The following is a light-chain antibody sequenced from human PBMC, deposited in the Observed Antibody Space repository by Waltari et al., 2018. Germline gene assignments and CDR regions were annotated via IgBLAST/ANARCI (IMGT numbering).Light chain of an antibody. CDR3: QKYGTLPAT. V-gene: IGKV3-20*01. Sequence: EIMLTQSPGTLSLSPGERATLSFRASQSISKYLAWYQQKPGQAPRLLIYDAASRATGIPDRFGGSGSGTDFSLTISRLEPEDSAVYYCQKYGTLPATFGQGTKVEIK. CDR2: DAA. J-gene: IGKJ1*01. CDR1: QSISKY.